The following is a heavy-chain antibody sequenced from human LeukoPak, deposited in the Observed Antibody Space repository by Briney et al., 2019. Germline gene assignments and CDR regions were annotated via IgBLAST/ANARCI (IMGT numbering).Heavy chain of an antibody. CDR2: INHSGST. CDR3: ARAPYYYYGTDV. V-gene: IGHV4-34*01. CDR1: GGSFSGYY. J-gene: IGHJ6*02. Sequence: SETLSLTCAVYGGSFSGYYWSWIRQPPGKGLEWIGEINHSGSTNYNPSLKSRVTISVDTSKNQFSLKLSSVTAADTAVYYCARAPYYYYGTDVWGQGTTVTVSS.